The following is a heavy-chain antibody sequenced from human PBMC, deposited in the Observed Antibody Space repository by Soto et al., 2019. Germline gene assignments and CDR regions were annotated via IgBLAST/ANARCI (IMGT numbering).Heavy chain of an antibody. CDR1: GFTVSSNY. Sequence: GGSLRLSCAASGFTVSSNYMSWVRQAPGKGLEWVSVIYSGGSTYYADSVKGRFTISRHNSKNTLYLQMNSLRAEDTAVYYCASRGYCSSTSCSNVKADAFDIWGQGTMVTVSS. CDR2: IYSGGST. D-gene: IGHD2-2*01. J-gene: IGHJ3*02. V-gene: IGHV3-53*04. CDR3: ASRGYCSSTSCSNVKADAFDI.